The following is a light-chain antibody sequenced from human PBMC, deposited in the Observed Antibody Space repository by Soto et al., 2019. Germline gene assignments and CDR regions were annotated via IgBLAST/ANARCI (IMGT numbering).Light chain of an antibody. Sequence: DIQVTQSPSSLSASVGDRVAITCGASQSISSWLAWYQQKPGKAPKLLIYDASSLESGVPSRFSGSGSATEFTLTISNLPPDDFATYYCQQYNSYSTFGQGTKVDI. CDR2: DAS. J-gene: IGKJ1*01. CDR3: QQYNSYST. V-gene: IGKV1-5*01. CDR1: QSISSW.